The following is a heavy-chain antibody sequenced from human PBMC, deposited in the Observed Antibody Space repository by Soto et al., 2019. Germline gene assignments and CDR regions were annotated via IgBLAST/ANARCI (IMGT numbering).Heavy chain of an antibody. D-gene: IGHD3-10*01. CDR1: GYKFNTYG. CDR2: ISGNNGNT. J-gene: IGHJ4*01. Sequence: ASLKVSCKASGYKFNTYGITWVRQAPGQGLEWMGWISGNNGNTKYPQKFQGRVTMTTDTSTSAAYMELRSLRSDDTGVYYCARDMWSFGSGSYSVDYWG. V-gene: IGHV1-18*01. CDR3: ARDMWSFGSGSYSVDY.